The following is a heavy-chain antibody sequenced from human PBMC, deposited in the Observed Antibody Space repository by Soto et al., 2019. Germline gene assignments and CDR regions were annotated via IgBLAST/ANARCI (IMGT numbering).Heavy chain of an antibody. CDR3: SCCNAREVLLAY. D-gene: IGHD3-3*01. CDR2: IYFSGST. J-gene: IGHJ4*02. Sequence: TSTVSGASIDSGGFYWSWVRQLPGKGLEWIGYIYFSGSTYYNPSLESRVTISLDTSQNQFSLKLSSVTAADTAVYFFSCCNAREVLLAYCGQGSLVTVSA. V-gene: IGHV4-31*07. CDR1: GASIDSGGFY.